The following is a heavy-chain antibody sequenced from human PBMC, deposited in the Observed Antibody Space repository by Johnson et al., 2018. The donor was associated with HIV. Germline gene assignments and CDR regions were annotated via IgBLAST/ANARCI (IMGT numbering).Heavy chain of an antibody. J-gene: IGHJ3*02. CDR1: GFTFNSYW. CDR3: ARGSEWELLPNDAFDI. V-gene: IGHV3-7*01. D-gene: IGHD1-26*01. Sequence: VQLVESGGGLVQPGGSLRLSCAASGFTFNSYWMNWVRQAPGKGLEWVANIKQDDSAKYYVDSVKDRFTISRDNAKNSLYLQMNSLRAEDTAVYYCARGSEWELLPNDAFDIWGQGTMVTVSS. CDR2: IKQDDSAK.